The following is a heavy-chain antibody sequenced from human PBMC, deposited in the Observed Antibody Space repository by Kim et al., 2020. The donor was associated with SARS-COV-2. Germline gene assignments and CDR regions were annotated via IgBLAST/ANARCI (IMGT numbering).Heavy chain of an antibody. V-gene: IGHV1-3*01. Sequence: SSQKCQGRVNITRDTSASTAYMELSSLRCEATAVYYCARAYYVDYNWFDPWGQGTLVTVSS. CDR3: ARAYYVDYNWFDP. D-gene: IGHD1-26*01. J-gene: IGHJ5*02.